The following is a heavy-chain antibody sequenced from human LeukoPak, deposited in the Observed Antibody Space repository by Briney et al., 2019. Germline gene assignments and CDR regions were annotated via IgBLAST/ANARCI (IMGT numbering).Heavy chain of an antibody. V-gene: IGHV4-4*07. J-gene: IGHJ6*03. Sequence: SETLSLTCTVSGGSISSYYWSWSRQPAGKGLEWIGRIYTSGSTNYNPSLKSRVTMSVGTSKNQFSLKLSSVTAADTAVYYCARDRGGTTVKSYYYYYMDVWGKGTTVTVSS. CDR1: GGSISSYY. D-gene: IGHD4-17*01. CDR3: ARDRGGTTVKSYYYYYMDV. CDR2: IYTSGST.